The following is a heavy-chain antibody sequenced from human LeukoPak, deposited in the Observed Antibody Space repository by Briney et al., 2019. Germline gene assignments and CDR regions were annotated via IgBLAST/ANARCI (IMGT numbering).Heavy chain of an antibody. J-gene: IGHJ4*02. CDR2: ISAYNGNT. CDR1: GYTFTSYG. D-gene: IGHD4-17*01. Sequence: ASVKVSFKASGYTFTSYGISWVRQAPGQGLEWMGWISAYNGNTNYAQKLQGRVTMTTDTSTSTAYMELRSLRSDDTAVYYCARYGRHDYGDYDIGVDYWGQGTLVTVSS. V-gene: IGHV1-18*01. CDR3: ARYGRHDYGDYDIGVDY.